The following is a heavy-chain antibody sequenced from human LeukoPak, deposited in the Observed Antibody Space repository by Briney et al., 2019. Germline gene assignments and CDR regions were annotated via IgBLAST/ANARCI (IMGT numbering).Heavy chain of an antibody. V-gene: IGHV4-61*02. D-gene: IGHD3-10*01. CDR1: GGSISSGSYY. J-gene: IGHJ6*03. CDR2: IYTSGST. CDR3: ARVLSGTGTYYYGSGSYNYYYYYMDV. Sequence: SETLSLTCTVSGGSISSGSYYWSWIRQPAGKGLEWIGRIYTSGSTNYNPSLKSRVTISLDTSKNQFSLKLSSVTAADTAVYYCARVLSGTGTYYYGSGSYNYYYYYMDVWGKGTTVTVSS.